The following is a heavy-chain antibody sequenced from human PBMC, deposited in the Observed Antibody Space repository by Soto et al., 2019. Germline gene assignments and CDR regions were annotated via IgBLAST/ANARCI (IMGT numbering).Heavy chain of an antibody. CDR1: GYTFTSYA. Sequence: ASVKVSCKASGYTFTSYAMHWVRQAPGQRLEWMGWINAGNGNTKYSQKFQGRVTITRDTSASTAYMELSSLRSEDTAVYYCARDMDDFWSGYYPTPLDYWGQGTLVTVSS. CDR3: ARDMDDFWSGYYPTPLDY. J-gene: IGHJ4*02. V-gene: IGHV1-3*01. D-gene: IGHD3-3*01. CDR2: INAGNGNT.